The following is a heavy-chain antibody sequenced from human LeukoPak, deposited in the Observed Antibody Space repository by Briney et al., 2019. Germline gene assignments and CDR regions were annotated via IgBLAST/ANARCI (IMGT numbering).Heavy chain of an antibody. J-gene: IGHJ4*02. D-gene: IGHD1-26*01. V-gene: IGHV3-21*01. CDR2: ITSSSSYI. CDR1: GFTFSTYN. CDR3: ARYSGTYRDF. Sequence: PGGSLRLSCAASGFTFSTYNMNWVRQAPGKGLEWVSSITSSSSYIFYADSVKGRFTISRDNAKNSLNLQMNSLRAEDTAVYYCARYSGTYRDFWGQGTLVTVSS.